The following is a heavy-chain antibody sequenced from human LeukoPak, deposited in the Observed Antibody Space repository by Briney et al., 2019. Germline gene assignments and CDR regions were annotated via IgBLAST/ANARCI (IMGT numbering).Heavy chain of an antibody. J-gene: IGHJ6*03. V-gene: IGHV1-18*01. D-gene: IGHD1-7*01. CDR3: ARDLGELELPLWYMDV. CDR1: GYTFTSYG. CDR2: ISAYNGNT. Sequence: ASVKVSCKASGYTFTSYGISWVRQAPGQGLEWMGWISAYNGNTNYAQKLQGRVTMTTDTSTSTAYMELRSLRSDDTAVYYCARDLGELELPLWYMDVWGKGTTVTVSS.